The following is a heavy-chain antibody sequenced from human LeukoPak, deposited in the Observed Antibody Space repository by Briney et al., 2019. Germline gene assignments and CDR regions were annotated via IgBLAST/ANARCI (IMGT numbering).Heavy chain of an antibody. Sequence: PGGSLRLSCAASEFPFSHYAMNWVRQAPGKGLEWVSGIGANGSSTYYGDPVKGRFTISRDNSKTTLFLQMNSLRAEDTAVYYCARGLCTVNDAFDIWGQGTMVTVSS. CDR2: IGANGSST. CDR1: EFPFSHYA. V-gene: IGHV3-23*01. J-gene: IGHJ3*02. D-gene: IGHD2-8*01. CDR3: ARGLCTVNDAFDI.